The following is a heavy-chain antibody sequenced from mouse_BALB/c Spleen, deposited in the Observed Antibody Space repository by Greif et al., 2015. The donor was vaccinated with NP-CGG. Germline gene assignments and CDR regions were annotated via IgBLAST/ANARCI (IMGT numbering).Heavy chain of an antibody. CDR2: IYPGSGST. D-gene: IGHD1-1*01. V-gene: IGHV1S22*01. Sequence: LQQSGSELVRPGASVKLSCKASGYTFTSYWMHWVKQRHGQGLEWIGNIYPGSGSTNYDEKFKSKGTLTVDTSSSTAYMHLSSLTSEDSAVYYCAITTVVGGYFDVWGAGTTVPVSS. CDR3: AITTVVGGYFDV. J-gene: IGHJ1*01. CDR1: GYTFTSYW.